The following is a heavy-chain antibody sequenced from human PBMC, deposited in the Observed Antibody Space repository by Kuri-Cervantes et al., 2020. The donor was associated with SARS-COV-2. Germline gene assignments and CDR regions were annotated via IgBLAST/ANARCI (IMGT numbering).Heavy chain of an antibody. D-gene: IGHD6-19*01. J-gene: IGHJ4*02. CDR3: AKMSKPGQWRPDFDY. Sequence: GESLKISCAASGFTFSSYSMNWVRQAPGKGLEWVSAISGSGGSTYYADSVKGRFTISRDNSKNTLYLQMNSLRAEDTAVYYCAKMSKPGQWRPDFDYWGQGTLVTVSS. CDR1: GFTFSSYS. V-gene: IGHV3-23*01. CDR2: ISGSGGST.